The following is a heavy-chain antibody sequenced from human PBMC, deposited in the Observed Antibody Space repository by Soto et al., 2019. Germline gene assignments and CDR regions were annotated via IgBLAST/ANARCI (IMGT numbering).Heavy chain of an antibody. CDR3: ARDFARYLPALYYFDY. Sequence: GESLKISCKGSGYSFAGYWITWVRQKPGKGLEWMGRIDPSDSQTYYSPSFRGHVTISATKSITTVFLQMNSLRAGDTAVYYCARDFARYLPALYYFDYWGQGTLVTVSS. CDR1: GYSFAGYW. CDR2: IDPSDSQT. D-gene: IGHD2-2*02. J-gene: IGHJ4*02. V-gene: IGHV5-10-1*01.